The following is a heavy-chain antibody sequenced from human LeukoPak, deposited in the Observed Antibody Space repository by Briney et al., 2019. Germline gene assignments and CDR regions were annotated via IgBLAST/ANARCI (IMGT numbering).Heavy chain of an antibody. CDR1: RFTFSNYA. J-gene: IGHJ3*02. D-gene: IGHD3-22*01. Sequence: GGSLRLSCAASRFTFSNYAMSWVRQAPGKGLEWVSSIRDSAYRTYYADSVKGRFTISRDNSKNTLYLQMNSLRAEDTAVYYCARDHSSGYHPRFGDAFDIWGQGTMVTVSS. V-gene: IGHV3-23*01. CDR3: ARDHSSGYHPRFGDAFDI. CDR2: IRDSAYRT.